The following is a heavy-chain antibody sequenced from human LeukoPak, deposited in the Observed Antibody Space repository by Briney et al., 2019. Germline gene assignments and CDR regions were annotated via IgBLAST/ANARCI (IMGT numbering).Heavy chain of an antibody. CDR2: ISGSDDST. CDR3: AKQEEQWLVLFDY. V-gene: IGHV3-23*01. D-gene: IGHD6-19*01. CDR1: GFTFSSYA. J-gene: IGHJ4*02. Sequence: GGSLTLSCAASGFTFSSYAMNWVRQSPGKGLEWVSTISGSDDSTYYADSVKGRFTVSRDNSMNTLYLQMNSLRAEDTAVYYCAKQEEQWLVLFDYWGQGTLVTVSS.